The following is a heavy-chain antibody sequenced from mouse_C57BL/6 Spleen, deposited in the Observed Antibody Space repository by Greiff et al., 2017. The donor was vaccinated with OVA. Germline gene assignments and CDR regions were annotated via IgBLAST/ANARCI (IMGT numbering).Heavy chain of an antibody. CDR1: GFNIKDDY. Sequence: VQLKESGAELVRPGASVKLSCTASGFNIKDDYMHWVKQRPEQGLEWIGWIDPENGDTDYASKFQGKATITADTSSNTAYLQLSSLTSEDTAVYYCTHYGNYWYFDVWGTGTTVTVSS. J-gene: IGHJ1*03. CDR3: THYGNYWYFDV. D-gene: IGHD2-1*01. V-gene: IGHV14-4*01. CDR2: IDPENGDT.